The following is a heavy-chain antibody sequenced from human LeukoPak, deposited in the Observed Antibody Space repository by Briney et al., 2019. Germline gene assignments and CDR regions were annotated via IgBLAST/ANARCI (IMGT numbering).Heavy chain of an antibody. CDR3: ATESMVEDALDI. D-gene: IGHD4/OR15-4a*01. CDR2: FDPEDGET. CDR1: GYTLTELS. Sequence: ASVKVSCKVSGYTLTELSMHWVRQAPGKGLEWMGGFDPEDGETIYAQKFQGRVTMTEDTSTDTAYMELSSLRSEDTAVYYCATESMVEDALDIWGQGTMVTVSS. J-gene: IGHJ3*02. V-gene: IGHV1-24*01.